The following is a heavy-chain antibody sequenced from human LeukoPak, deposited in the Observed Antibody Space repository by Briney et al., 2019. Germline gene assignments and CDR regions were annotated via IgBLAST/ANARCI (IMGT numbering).Heavy chain of an antibody. CDR1: GYSISSGYY. CDR2: IHDSGST. D-gene: IGHD1/OR15-1a*01. Sequence: SETLSLTCTVSGYSISSGYYWGWIRQPPGKGLEWIGYIHDSGSTNYNPSLKSRVTMSVDTSKTQFSLRLTSVTPADTAVYYCARYNWNIPFYFDYWGLGTLVTVSS. J-gene: IGHJ4*02. CDR3: ARYNWNIPFYFDY. V-gene: IGHV4-61*01.